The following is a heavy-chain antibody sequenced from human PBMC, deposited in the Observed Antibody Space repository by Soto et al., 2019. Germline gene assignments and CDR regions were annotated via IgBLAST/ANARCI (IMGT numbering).Heavy chain of an antibody. J-gene: IGHJ5*02. CDR2: INHTGNT. V-gene: IGHV4-34*01. Sequence: XGTLSLTCAVHGGSFSGDDWSWIRQPPGKGLEWIGKINHTGNTSYNPSLKSRLNISVDSSKNQFSLTLSSVTAADTGLYYCARGKWFDPWGQGTLVTVSS. CDR1: GGSFSGDD. CDR3: ARGKWFDP.